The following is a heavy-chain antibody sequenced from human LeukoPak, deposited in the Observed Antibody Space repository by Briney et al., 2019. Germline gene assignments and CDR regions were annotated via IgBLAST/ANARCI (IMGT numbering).Heavy chain of an antibody. Sequence: SQTLSLTCTVSGGSISSGGYYWSWIRQHPGKGLEWIGYIYYSGSTYYKPSLKSRVTISVDTSKNQFSLKLSSVTAADTAVYYCASAGFDFWSGYEGWFDPWGQGTLVTVSS. CDR3: ASAGFDFWSGYEGWFDP. V-gene: IGHV4-31*03. CDR2: IYYSGST. CDR1: GGSISSGGYY. J-gene: IGHJ5*02. D-gene: IGHD3-3*01.